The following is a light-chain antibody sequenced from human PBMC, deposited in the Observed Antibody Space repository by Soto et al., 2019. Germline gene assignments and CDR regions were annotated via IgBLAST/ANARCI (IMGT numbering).Light chain of an antibody. CDR2: GNT. Sequence: QSVLTQPPSVSGAPGQRVTISCTGSSSNIGAGYEVHWYQHLPGKAPKLLIYGNTNRPSGVPDRFSGSKSGTSASLAITGLQAEDAADYYCQSYDSSLSASYVFGGVTKLTVL. CDR1: SSNIGAGYE. CDR3: QSYDSSLSASYV. V-gene: IGLV1-40*01. J-gene: IGLJ1*01.